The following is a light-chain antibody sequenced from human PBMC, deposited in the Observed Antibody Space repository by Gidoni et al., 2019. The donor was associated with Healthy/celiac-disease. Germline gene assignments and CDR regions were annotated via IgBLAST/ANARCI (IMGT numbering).Light chain of an antibody. CDR2: GNS. V-gene: IGLV1-40*01. CDR3: QSYDSSLSGWEV. CDR1: SSNIGAGYD. Sequence: QSVLTQPPSVSGAPGKRVTISCTGSSSNIGAGYDVHWYQQLPGTAPKLLIYGNSNRPSGVPDRFSGSKSGTSASLAITGLQAEDEADYYCQSYDSSLSGWEVFGTGTKVTVL. J-gene: IGLJ1*01.